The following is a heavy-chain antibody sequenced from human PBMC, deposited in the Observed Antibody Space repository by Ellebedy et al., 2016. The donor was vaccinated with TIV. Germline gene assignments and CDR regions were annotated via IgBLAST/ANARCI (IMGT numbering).Heavy chain of an antibody. J-gene: IGHJ4*02. V-gene: IGHV4-59*12. CDR3: AEGRSGWYYFDY. D-gene: IGHD6-19*01. CDR2: AYYSGST. CDR1: DGSIRPYY. Sequence: SETLSLTCVVSDGSIRPYYWTWIRQSPGRGLEWIGYAYYSGSTDYNPSLESRVTISVDTSKNQFSLRLSSVTAADTAVYYCAEGRSGWYYFDYWGQGTLVTVSS.